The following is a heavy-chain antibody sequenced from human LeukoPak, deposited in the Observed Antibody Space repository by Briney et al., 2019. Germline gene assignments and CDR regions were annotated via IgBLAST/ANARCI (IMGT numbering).Heavy chain of an antibody. Sequence: ASVKVSCKASGYTFTGYYMHWVRQAPGQGLEWMGIINPSGGSTTYAQKFQGRVTMTRDTSTSTVYVELSSLRSEDTAVYYCARTAMVRGVPFDPWGQGTLVTVSS. J-gene: IGHJ5*02. CDR2: INPSGGST. CDR1: GYTFTGYY. D-gene: IGHD3-10*01. CDR3: ARTAMVRGVPFDP. V-gene: IGHV1-46*01.